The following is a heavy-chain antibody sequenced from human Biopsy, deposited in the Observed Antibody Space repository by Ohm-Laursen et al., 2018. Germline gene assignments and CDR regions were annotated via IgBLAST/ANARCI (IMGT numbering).Heavy chain of an antibody. Sequence: SETLSLTCPVSGGSICSSTTYYWAWLRQPPGKGLEWIGSIYNTETTFYNPSLKSRVTISVDTSTNQFSLKVSSVTAADTALYFCARHPTGFWFDPWGHGTLVTVSS. V-gene: IGHV4-39*01. J-gene: IGHJ5*02. CDR2: IYNTETT. CDR3: ARHPTGFWFDP. CDR1: GGSICSSTTYY.